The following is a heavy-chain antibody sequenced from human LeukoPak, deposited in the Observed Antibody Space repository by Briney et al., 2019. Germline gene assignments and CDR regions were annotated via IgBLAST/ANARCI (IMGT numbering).Heavy chain of an antibody. Sequence: PSETLSLTCTVSGGSINNYYWSWIRQPAGKGLEWLGRIYPSGATNYNPSLNSRVTMSLDTSRNQLSLRLTSVTAADTAVYYCANAVAGPHWCFDVWGRGTLVTVSS. J-gene: IGHJ2*01. V-gene: IGHV4-4*07. D-gene: IGHD6-19*01. CDR2: IYPSGAT. CDR1: GGSINNYY. CDR3: ANAVAGPHWCFDV.